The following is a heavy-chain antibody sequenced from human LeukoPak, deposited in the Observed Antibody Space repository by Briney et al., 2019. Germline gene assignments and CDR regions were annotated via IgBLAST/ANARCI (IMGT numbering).Heavy chain of an antibody. D-gene: IGHD3-10*01. J-gene: IGHJ4*02. CDR1: GFTVSSSY. V-gene: IGHV3-66*01. CDR3: VKGYGSGSSYDY. Sequence: PGGSLRLSCAASGFTVSSSYMTWVRPAPGKGLEWVSDIYSGGRTYYADSVKGRFSISRDNSKNTFYLQMNSLRAEDTAVYYCVKGYGSGSSYDYWGQGTLVTVSS. CDR2: IYSGGRT.